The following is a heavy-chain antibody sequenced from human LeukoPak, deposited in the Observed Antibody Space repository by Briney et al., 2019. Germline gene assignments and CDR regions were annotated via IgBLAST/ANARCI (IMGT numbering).Heavy chain of an antibody. V-gene: IGHV3-7*01. CDR2: ILPAGKES. Sequence: GGSLRLSCGVSGYSFSTNMMTWVRQTPGKGLEWVATILPAGKESYRVESVKGRFTVSRDNAKNLLFLQMNSLRADDTAVYYCMSAHGYWGQGTLVTVSS. CDR3: MSAHGY. J-gene: IGHJ4*02. CDR1: GYSFSTNM.